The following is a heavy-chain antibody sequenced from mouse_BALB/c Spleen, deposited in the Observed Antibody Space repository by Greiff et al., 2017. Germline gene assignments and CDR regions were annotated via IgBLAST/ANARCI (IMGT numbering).Heavy chain of an antibody. CDR2: IWAGGGT. CDR3: ASDYYGSSLFAY. CDR1: GFSLTSYG. V-gene: IGHV2-9*02. J-gene: IGHJ3*01. D-gene: IGHD1-1*01. Sequence: QVQLKESGPGLVAPSQSLSITCTVSGFSLTSYGVHWVRQPPGKGLEWLGVIWAGGGTNYNSALMSRLSTSKDNSKGQVFLKMNSLQTDDTAMYYCASDYYGSSLFAYWGQGTLVTVSA.